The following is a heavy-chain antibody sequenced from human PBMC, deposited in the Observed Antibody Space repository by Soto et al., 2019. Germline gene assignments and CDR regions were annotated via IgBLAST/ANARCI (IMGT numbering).Heavy chain of an antibody. CDR1: GYTFTDYY. CDR3: ARDVFYYALGTLQWGPKTQNYYYYAMDV. J-gene: IGHJ6*02. CDR2: INPNSGGT. D-gene: IGHD3-10*01. V-gene: IGHV1-2*04. Sequence: QVQLVQSGPEVKKPGASVKVSCKASGYTFTDYYIHWVRQAPGQGLEWMGWINPNSGGTKYAQKFQGWVTMTRDTSIKTAYMEVSRLKSDDTAVYYCARDVFYYALGTLQWGPKTQNYYYYAMDVWGQGTTVTVSS.